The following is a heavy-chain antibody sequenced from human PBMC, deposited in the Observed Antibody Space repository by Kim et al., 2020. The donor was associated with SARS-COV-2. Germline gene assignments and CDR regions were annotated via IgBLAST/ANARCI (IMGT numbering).Heavy chain of an antibody. CDR3: VLWRARQTFDY. CDR2: SKSKTDGGTT. CDR1: GFTFSNAW. D-gene: IGHD2-21*01. V-gene: IGHV3-15*01. J-gene: IGHJ4*02. Sequence: GGSLRLSCAASGFTFSNAWMSWVRQAPGKGLEWVGRSKSKTDGGTTDYAAPVKGRFTITRDDSKNTLYLQMNSLKTEDTAVYYCVLWRARQTFDYWGQRTLVTVSS.